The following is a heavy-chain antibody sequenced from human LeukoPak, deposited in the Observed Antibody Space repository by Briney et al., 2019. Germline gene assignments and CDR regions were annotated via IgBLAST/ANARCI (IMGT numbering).Heavy chain of an antibody. V-gene: IGHV4-38-2*02. CDR3: AREFDSMGFDY. CDR1: GYSISSGYY. CDR2: IYHSGST. D-gene: IGHD2/OR15-2a*01. J-gene: IGHJ4*02. Sequence: HPSETLSLTCTVSGYSISSGYYWGWIRQPPGKGLEWIGSIYHSGSTYYNPSLKSRVTISVDTSKNQFSLKLSSVTAADTAVYYCAREFDSMGFDYWGQGTLVTVSS.